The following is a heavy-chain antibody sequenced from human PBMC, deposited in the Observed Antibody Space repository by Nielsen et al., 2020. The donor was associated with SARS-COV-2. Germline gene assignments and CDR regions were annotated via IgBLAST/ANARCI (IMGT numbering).Heavy chain of an antibody. Sequence: GGSLRLSCAASGFTFSSYGMHWVRQAPGKGLEWVAVIWYDGSNKYYADSVKGRFTISRDNSKNTLYLQMNSLRAEDTAVYYCAREERESSSWFGGYFQHWGQGTLVTVSS. J-gene: IGHJ1*01. CDR3: AREERESSSWFGGYFQH. CDR1: GFTFSSYG. D-gene: IGHD6-13*01. V-gene: IGHV3-33*01. CDR2: IWYDGSNK.